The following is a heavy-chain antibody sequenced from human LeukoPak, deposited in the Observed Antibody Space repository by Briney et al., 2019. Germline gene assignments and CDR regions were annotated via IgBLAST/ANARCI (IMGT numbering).Heavy chain of an antibody. CDR1: GFTFSSYW. J-gene: IGHJ4*02. Sequence: GGSLRLSCAASGFTFSSYWMNWVRQAPGKGLEWVSYISSSSSIIYYADSVKGRFTISRDNAKNSLYLQMNSLRAEDTAVYYCAREGGGSCFDYWGQGTLVTVSS. CDR2: ISSSSSII. D-gene: IGHD2-15*01. V-gene: IGHV3-48*01. CDR3: AREGGGSCFDY.